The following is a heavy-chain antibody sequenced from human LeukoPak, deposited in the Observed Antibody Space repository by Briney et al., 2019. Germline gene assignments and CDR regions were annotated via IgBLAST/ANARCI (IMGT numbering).Heavy chain of an antibody. V-gene: IGHV3-7*03. CDR2: IKQDGSEK. Sequence: GGSLRLSCVASGFNYNTYWMSWVRQAPGKGLEWVANIKQDGSEKNYVDSVKGRFTISRDNAKNSLYLQMNGLRAEDTAIYYCTRDYRGTFDYWGQGTLVTVSS. CDR1: GFNYNTYW. D-gene: IGHD1-26*01. CDR3: TRDYRGTFDY. J-gene: IGHJ4*02.